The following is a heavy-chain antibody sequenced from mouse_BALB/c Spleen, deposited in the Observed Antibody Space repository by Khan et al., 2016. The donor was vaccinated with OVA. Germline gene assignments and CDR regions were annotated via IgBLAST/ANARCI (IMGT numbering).Heavy chain of an antibody. Sequence: EVELVESGGGLVQPGGSRKLSCAASGFTFIDYGMAWVRQTPGKGPEWIAFISSVAYSIYYADTVTGRFTISRENAKNTLYLEMSSLRSDDTALHYCARGGFDFWGQGTMITVSA. CDR2: ISSVAYSI. CDR3: ARGGFDF. CDR1: GFTFIDYG. V-gene: IGHV5-15*02. J-gene: IGHJ3*01.